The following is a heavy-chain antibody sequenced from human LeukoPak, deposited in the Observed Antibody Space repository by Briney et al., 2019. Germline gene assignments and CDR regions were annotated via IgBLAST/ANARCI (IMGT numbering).Heavy chain of an antibody. CDR2: IQRDGSEK. Sequence: PGGSLRLSCAASGFTLSNYWMNCVRQAPRKGLEWVASIQRDGSEKYYVESVKGRFTISRDNAKNSLYLQMNSLRAEDTAVYYCARQGYSSGKWGQGTLVTVSS. V-gene: IGHV3-7*01. D-gene: IGHD6-19*01. CDR1: GFTLSNYW. J-gene: IGHJ4*02. CDR3: ARQGYSSGK.